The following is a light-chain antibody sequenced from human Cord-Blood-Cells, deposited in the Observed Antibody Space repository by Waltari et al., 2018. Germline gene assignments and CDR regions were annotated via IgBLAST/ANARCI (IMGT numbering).Light chain of an antibody. Sequence: DILMTQSPDSLAVSLGERATINCKSSQSVLYSSNNKNYLAWYQQKPGQPPKLLIYWASTRESGVPDRFSGSGSGTDFTLTISSLQAEDVAVYNCQQYYSTPYTFGQGTKLEIK. J-gene: IGKJ2*01. CDR1: QSVLYSSNNKNY. V-gene: IGKV4-1*01. CDR2: WAS. CDR3: QQYYSTPYT.